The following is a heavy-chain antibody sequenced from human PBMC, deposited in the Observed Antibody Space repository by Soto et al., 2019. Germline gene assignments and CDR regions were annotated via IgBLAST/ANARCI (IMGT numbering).Heavy chain of an antibody. CDR3: GRMDDPVAIVVLPTEWFDV. CDR2: INPKRGDT. CDR1: GYTFTDYY. J-gene: IGHJ5*02. V-gene: IGHV1-2*02. D-gene: IGHD2-21*01. Sequence: ASVKVSCKASGYTFTDYYIHWVRQATGQGFEGMGWINPKRGDTHSAQKFQGRVTMTSDTSITTAYLELSRLRAGDTAVYYCGRMDDPVAIVVLPTEWFDVWGQGTLVTVSS.